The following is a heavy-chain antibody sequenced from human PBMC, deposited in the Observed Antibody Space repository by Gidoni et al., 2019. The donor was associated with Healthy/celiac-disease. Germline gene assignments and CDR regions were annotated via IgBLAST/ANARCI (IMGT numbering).Heavy chain of an antibody. Sequence: QLQLVQSGAQVQKPGASVKVSCSASACTFTSYYMPWVRQAPGQGLEWMGIINHTGGSTSYAQKVQGRVTMTRDTSTSTVYMEMSSLRSEDTAVYYCASNRRAADGTLDYWGQGTLVTVSS. J-gene: IGHJ4*02. CDR3: ASNRRAADGTLDY. CDR2: INHTGGST. V-gene: IGHV1-46*01. D-gene: IGHD6-13*01. CDR1: ACTFTSYY.